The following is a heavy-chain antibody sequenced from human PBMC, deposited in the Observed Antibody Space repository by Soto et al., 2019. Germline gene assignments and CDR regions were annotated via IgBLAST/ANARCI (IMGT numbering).Heavy chain of an antibody. CDR3: VRDGTKTLRDWFDP. D-gene: IGHD1-1*01. CDR2: IYATGTT. V-gene: IGHV4-4*07. CDR1: GASISGFY. Sequence: SETLSLTCTVSGASISGFYWSWIRKSAGEGLEWIGRIYATGTTDYNPSLKSRVMMSVDTSKKQFSLKLRSVTAADTAVYYCVRDGTKTLRDWFDPWGQGISVTVSS. J-gene: IGHJ5*02.